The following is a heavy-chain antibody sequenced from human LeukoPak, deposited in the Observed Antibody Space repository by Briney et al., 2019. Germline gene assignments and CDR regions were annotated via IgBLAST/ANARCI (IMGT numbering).Heavy chain of an antibody. CDR1: GFTFSAYW. Sequence: GGSLRLSCAASGFTFSAYWMSWVRQAPGKGLEWVANIKQDGSDKYYVDSVKGRFTISRDNAKDSLYLQMNSLRAEDTAVYYCARKTVVGSYFDYWGQGTPVTVSS. D-gene: IGHD4-23*01. V-gene: IGHV3-7*03. CDR2: IKQDGSDK. CDR3: ARKTVVGSYFDY. J-gene: IGHJ4*02.